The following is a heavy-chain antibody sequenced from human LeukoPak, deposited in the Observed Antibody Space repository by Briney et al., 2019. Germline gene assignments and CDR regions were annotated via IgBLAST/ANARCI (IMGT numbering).Heavy chain of an antibody. V-gene: IGHV3-48*04. J-gene: IGHJ3*02. CDR3: AREPSKTGTTDAFDI. CDR1: GFTFSSYS. D-gene: IGHD1-1*01. CDR2: ISSSSSTI. Sequence: GGSLRLSCAASGFTFSSYSMNWVRQAPGKGLEWVSYISSSSSTIYYADSVKGRFTISRDNAKNSLYLQMNSLRAEDTAVYYCAREPSKTGTTDAFDIWGQGTMVTVSS.